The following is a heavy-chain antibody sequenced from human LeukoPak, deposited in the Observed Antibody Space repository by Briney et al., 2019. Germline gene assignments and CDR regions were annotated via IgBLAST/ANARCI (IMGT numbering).Heavy chain of an antibody. CDR2: ISSSSSYI. V-gene: IGHV3-21*01. CDR3: ARVRWELRAFDY. J-gene: IGHJ4*02. D-gene: IGHD1-26*01. Sequence: GGSLRLSCAASGFTFSSYSMTWVRQAPGKGLEWVSSISSSSSYIYYADSVKGRFTISRDNAKNSLYLQMNSLRAEDTAVYYCARVRWELRAFDYWGQGTLVTVSS. CDR1: GFTFSSYS.